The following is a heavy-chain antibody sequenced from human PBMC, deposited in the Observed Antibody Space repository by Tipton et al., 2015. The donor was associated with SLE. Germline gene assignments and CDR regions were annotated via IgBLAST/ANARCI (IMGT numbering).Heavy chain of an antibody. CDR3: ARPRSGSSAPFDY. V-gene: IGHV4-39*01. CDR2: IYSSGST. D-gene: IGHD6-6*01. J-gene: IGHJ4*02. Sequence: TLSLTCTVSGDSISSSSYFWGWIRQPPGKGLQWIGTIYSSGSTYYNPSLKSRVTISVDTSKNQFSLKLSSVTAADTAVYYCARPRSGSSAPFDYWGQGTLVTVSS. CDR1: GDSISSSSYF.